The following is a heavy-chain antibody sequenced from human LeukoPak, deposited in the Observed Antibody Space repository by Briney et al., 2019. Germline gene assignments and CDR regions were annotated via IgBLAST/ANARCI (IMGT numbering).Heavy chain of an antibody. Sequence: PGGSLRLSCAASGFTFSSYEMNWVRQAPGKGLEWVSYISSSGSTIYYADSVKGRFAISRGNAKNSLYLQMNSLRAEDTAVYYCARECSSSCHSGGYAFDIWGQGTMVTVSS. V-gene: IGHV3-48*03. CDR2: ISSSGSTI. J-gene: IGHJ3*02. D-gene: IGHD6-13*01. CDR1: GFTFSSYE. CDR3: ARECSSSCHSGGYAFDI.